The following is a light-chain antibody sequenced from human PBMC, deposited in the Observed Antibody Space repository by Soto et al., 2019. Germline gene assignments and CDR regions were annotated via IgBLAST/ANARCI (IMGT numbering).Light chain of an antibody. J-gene: IGKJ1*01. CDR2: GAS. CDR1: ENIRDF. V-gene: IGKV1-39*01. CDR3: QQTYGTPPT. Sequence: DIQMTQCPSSLSTSVGDRVTITCRASENIRDFVNWYQQKPGKAPNLLIYGASTLQGGVPSRFSGSGSATDFTLTISSLQHEDFATYYCQQTYGTPPTFGQGTKVDIK.